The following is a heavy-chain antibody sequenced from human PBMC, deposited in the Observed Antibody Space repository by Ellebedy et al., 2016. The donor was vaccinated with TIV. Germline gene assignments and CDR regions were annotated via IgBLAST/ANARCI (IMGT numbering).Heavy chain of an antibody. J-gene: IGHJ4*02. D-gene: IGHD3-10*01. CDR2: INHAGSET. CDR1: GFSLSSFW. CDR3: ARAPRGGTDY. Sequence: PGGSLRLSCAASGFSLSSFWMSWVRQAPGKGLESVANINHAGSETYYVDSVKGRFTISRDNAKNSLYLQMDSLRAEDTAVYFRARAPRGGTDYWGQGTLVTVSS. V-gene: IGHV3-7*03.